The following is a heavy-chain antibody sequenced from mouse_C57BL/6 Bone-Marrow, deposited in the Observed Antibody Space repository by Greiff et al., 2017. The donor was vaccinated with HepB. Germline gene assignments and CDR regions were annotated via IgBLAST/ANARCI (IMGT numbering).Heavy chain of an antibody. Sequence: VQLQQSGTVLARPGASVKMSCKTSGYTFTSYWMHWVKQRPGQGLEWIGAIYPGNSDTSYNQKFKGKAKLTAVTSASTAYMELSSLTNEDSAVYYCTREITTVVKWYFDVWGTGTTVTVSS. J-gene: IGHJ1*03. D-gene: IGHD1-1*01. CDR1: GYTFTSYW. V-gene: IGHV1-5*01. CDR2: IYPGNSDT. CDR3: TREITTVVKWYFDV.